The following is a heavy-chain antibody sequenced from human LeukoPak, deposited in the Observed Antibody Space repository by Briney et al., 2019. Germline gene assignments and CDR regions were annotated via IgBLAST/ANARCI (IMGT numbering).Heavy chain of an antibody. D-gene: IGHD5-12*01. Sequence: GGSLRLSCAASGFTFDDYAMHWVRQAPGKGLEWVSGISWNSGSIGYADSVKGRFTISRDNAKNSLYLQMNSLRAEDIALYYCAKDIVPLLDYRVAFDYWGQGTLVTVSS. V-gene: IGHV3-9*03. CDR1: GFTFDDYA. CDR2: ISWNSGSI. CDR3: AKDIVPLLDYRVAFDY. J-gene: IGHJ4*02.